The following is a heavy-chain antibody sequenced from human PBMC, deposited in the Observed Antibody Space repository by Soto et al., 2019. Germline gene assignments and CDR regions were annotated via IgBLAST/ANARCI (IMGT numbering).Heavy chain of an antibody. D-gene: IGHD3-3*01. V-gene: IGHV1-69*13. CDR1: GGSFGNSA. Sequence: ASVKVSCKASGGSFGNSAINWVRQTPGQGLEWLGGFIPVYRALNYAQKFQGRVTITADESTGTAYMTLSSPASDDTAVYYCATGVIWIGYFTVDSWGQGTRVTVSS. CDR2: FIPVYRAL. CDR3: ATGVIWIGYFTVDS. J-gene: IGHJ4*02.